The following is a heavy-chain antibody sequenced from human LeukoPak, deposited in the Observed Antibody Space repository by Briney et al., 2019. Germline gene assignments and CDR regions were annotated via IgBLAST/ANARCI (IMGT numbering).Heavy chain of an antibody. Sequence: SETLSLTCTVSGGSISSYYWSWIRQPAGKGLGWIGRIYNSGSTNYNPSLKGRVTMSVATSKNQFSLHLSSVTAADTAVYYCARSAFLVTAPGLYYFDYWGQGTLVAVSS. J-gene: IGHJ4*02. CDR2: IYNSGST. CDR3: ARSAFLVTAPGLYYFDY. V-gene: IGHV4-4*07. CDR1: GGSISSYY. D-gene: IGHD6-13*01.